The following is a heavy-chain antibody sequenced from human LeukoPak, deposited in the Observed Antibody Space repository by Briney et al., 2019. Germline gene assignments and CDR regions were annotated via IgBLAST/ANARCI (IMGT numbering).Heavy chain of an antibody. CDR1: GFTFNNFA. CDR3: ARDPNYYDSSGYYIH. D-gene: IGHD3-22*01. V-gene: IGHV3-23*01. J-gene: IGHJ4*02. CDR2: LSGSGRGT. Sequence: GGSLTLSCVASGFTFNNFAMSWVRQAPGKGLEWVSTLSGSGRGTNYADSVKGRFIISRDNSKNTLYLQMNSLRAEDTAVYYCARDPNYYDSSGYYIHWGQGTLVTVSS.